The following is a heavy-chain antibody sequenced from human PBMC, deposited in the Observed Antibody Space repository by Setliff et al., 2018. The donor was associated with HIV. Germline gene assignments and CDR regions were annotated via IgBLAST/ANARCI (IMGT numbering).Heavy chain of an antibody. J-gene: IGHJ5*02. CDR3: ARGVKWLDP. D-gene: IGHD3-10*01. CDR2: IYSDGRT. CDR1: GFNVSHNY. Sequence: GGSLRLSCAASGFNVSHNYMTWVRQAPGKGLEWDYIIYSDGRTYYADSVKGRFTISRDDSKNTVYLQMHSLRVEDTAVYYCARGVKWLDPWGQGTLVTVSS. V-gene: IGHV3-53*01.